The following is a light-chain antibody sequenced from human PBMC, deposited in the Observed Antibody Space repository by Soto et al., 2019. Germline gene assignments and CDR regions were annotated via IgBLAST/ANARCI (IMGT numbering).Light chain of an antibody. CDR2: LGS. V-gene: IGKV2-28*01. J-gene: IGKJ2*02. CDR1: QSLLHSNGYNY. Sequence: DIVMTQSPLSLPVTPGEPASISCRSSQSLLHSNGYNYLDWYLQKPGQSPQLLIYLGSNRDSGVPDKFSGSGSGKDFNLKISRVEAEDVGVYYCMQALQTRCTFGQGPKLEIK. CDR3: MQALQTRCT.